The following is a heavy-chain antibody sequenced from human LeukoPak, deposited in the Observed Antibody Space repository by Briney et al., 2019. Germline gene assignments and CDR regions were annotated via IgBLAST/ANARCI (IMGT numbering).Heavy chain of an antibody. Sequence: GASVKVSCKASGGTFSSYALSWVRQAPGQGLEWMGGIIPFFGTPNYAQRFQDRVTISADESTSTFYMELRSLRSEDTAAYYCARPKTYYYEDTDLKVWVRGPLDYWGQGTLVTVSS. CDR3: ARPKTYYYEDTDLKVWVRGPLDY. D-gene: IGHD3-22*01. CDR1: GGTFSSYA. J-gene: IGHJ4*02. CDR2: IIPFFGTP. V-gene: IGHV1-69*13.